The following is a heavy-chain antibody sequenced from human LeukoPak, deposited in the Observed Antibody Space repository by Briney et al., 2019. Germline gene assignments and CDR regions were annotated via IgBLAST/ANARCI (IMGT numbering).Heavy chain of an antibody. V-gene: IGHV1-3*01. J-gene: IGHJ4*02. CDR3: ARRGIQLWLLNLFDY. D-gene: IGHD5-18*01. Sequence: ASVKVSCKASGYTFTSYAMHWVRQAPGQRLEWMGWINAGNGNTKYSQKFQGRVTITRDTSASTACMELSSLRSEDTAVYYCARRGIQLWLLNLFDYWGQGTLVTVSS. CDR2: INAGNGNT. CDR1: GYTFTSYA.